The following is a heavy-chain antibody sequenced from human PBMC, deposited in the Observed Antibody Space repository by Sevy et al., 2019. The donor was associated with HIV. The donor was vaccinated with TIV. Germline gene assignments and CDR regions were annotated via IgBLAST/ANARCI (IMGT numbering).Heavy chain of an antibody. CDR3: ARQRGVVLVPAAPFDY. Sequence: GGSLRLACAASGFTFDDYAMHWVRRAPGKGLEWVSGPSWNSGSIGYADSVKGRFTISRDNAKNSLYLQVNSLRAEDTALYYCARQRGVVLVPAAPFDYWGQGTLVTVSS. J-gene: IGHJ4*02. CDR2: PSWNSGSI. D-gene: IGHD2-2*01. V-gene: IGHV3-9*01. CDR1: GFTFDDYA.